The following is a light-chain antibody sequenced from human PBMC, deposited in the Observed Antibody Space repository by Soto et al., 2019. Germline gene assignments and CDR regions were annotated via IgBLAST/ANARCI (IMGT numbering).Light chain of an antibody. CDR2: GAS. J-gene: IGKJ3*01. CDR3: QQYKKWPLT. Sequence: EIVMTQSPATLSVSPGEGATLSCRASESVSSYLAWYQQKPGLAPRLLFYGASTRASGVPARFSGSGSGTEFTLTISSLQSEDFAVYYCQQYKKWPLTFGPGTKVDIK. V-gene: IGKV3-15*01. CDR1: ESVSSY.